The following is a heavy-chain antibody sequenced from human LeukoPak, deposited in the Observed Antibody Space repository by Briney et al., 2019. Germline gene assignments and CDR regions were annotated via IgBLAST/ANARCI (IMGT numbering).Heavy chain of an antibody. CDR3: AREGAAAGVWYFDL. J-gene: IGHJ2*01. CDR1: GFTFSTYF. CDR2: IGTAGDP. Sequence: TGGSLRLSCAASGFTFSTYFIHGVRQGPGKGLVWVSAIGTAGDPYYPGSVKGRFTISRENAKNSLYLQMNSLRAGDTAVYYCAREGAAAGVWYFDLWGRGTLVTVSS. D-gene: IGHD6-13*01. V-gene: IGHV3-13*05.